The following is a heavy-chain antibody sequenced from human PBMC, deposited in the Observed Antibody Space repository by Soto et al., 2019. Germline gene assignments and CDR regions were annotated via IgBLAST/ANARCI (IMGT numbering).Heavy chain of an antibody. CDR1: GYSFTSYW. V-gene: IGHV5-51*01. Sequence: GESLKISCKGSGYSFTSYWIVLVRQMPGKGLEWMGIIYPGDSDTRYSPSFQGQVTISADKSISTAYLQWSSLKASDTAMYYCARRYAMVRETNYYYYMDVWGKGTTVTVSS. J-gene: IGHJ6*03. CDR2: IYPGDSDT. CDR3: ARRYAMVRETNYYYYMDV. D-gene: IGHD3-10*01.